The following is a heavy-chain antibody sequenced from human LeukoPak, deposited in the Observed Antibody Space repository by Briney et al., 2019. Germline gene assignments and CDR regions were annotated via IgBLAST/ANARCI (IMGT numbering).Heavy chain of an antibody. CDR2: IYTGGST. D-gene: IGHD6-13*01. J-gene: IGHJ6*03. CDR3: ARGIAAALRGYYMDV. CDR1: GGSISSYY. V-gene: IGHV4-4*07. Sequence: SETLSLTCTVSGGSISSYYWSWIRQPAGKGLEWIGRIYTGGSTNYNPSLKSRVTMSVDTSKNQFSLKLSSVTAADTAVYYCARGIAAALRGYYMDVWGKGTTVTVSS.